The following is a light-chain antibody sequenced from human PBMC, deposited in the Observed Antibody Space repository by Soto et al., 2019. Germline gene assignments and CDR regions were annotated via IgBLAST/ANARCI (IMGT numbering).Light chain of an antibody. CDR2: GAS. Sequence: DIQMTQSRSSLSASVRDRVTITCRASQGISTFLNWYQQKPGKAPKLLIYGASNLQSGVPSRFSGGRSGTDFTLTISSLQPEDFAIYYCQQSYSTPHTFGPGTKVDIK. CDR1: QGISTF. CDR3: QQSYSTPHT. V-gene: IGKV1-39*01. J-gene: IGKJ3*01.